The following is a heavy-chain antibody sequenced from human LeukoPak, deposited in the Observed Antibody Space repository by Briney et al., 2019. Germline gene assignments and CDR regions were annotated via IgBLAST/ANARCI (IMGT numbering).Heavy chain of an antibody. Sequence: PGGSLRLSCAASGFTFRDYTMNWVRQAPGEGLEYVSSISGSSRHIYYADSVKGRFTISRDNTKSSLYLQMNSLRVEDMAVYYCARGYCGGDCYGDWGQGTLVTVSS. CDR2: ISGSSRHI. CDR1: GFTFRDYT. J-gene: IGHJ1*01. D-gene: IGHD2-21*02. V-gene: IGHV3-21*01. CDR3: ARGYCGGDCYGD.